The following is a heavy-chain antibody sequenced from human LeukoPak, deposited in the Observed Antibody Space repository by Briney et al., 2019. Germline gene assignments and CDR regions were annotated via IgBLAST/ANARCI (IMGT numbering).Heavy chain of an antibody. CDR1: GVFISSNNYY. V-gene: IGHV4-31*03. J-gene: IGHJ4*02. CDR2: ISHSGNT. Sequence: SQTLSLTCTVSGVFISSNNYYWTWIRQHPGKGLEWIGYISHSGNTFYNPSLKSRVAISLDTSKSQFSLKLSSVTAADTAVYFCAREDSSAYYSGYFDSWGQGTLVTVSS. CDR3: AREDSSAYYSGYFDS. D-gene: IGHD3-22*01.